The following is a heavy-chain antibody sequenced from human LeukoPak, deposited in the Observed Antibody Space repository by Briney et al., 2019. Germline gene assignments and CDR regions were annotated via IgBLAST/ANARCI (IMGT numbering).Heavy chain of an antibody. Sequence: ASVKVSCKASGYTFTSYGISWVRQAPGQGPEWMGWISAYNGNTNYAQKLQGRVTMTTDTSTSTAYMELRSLRSDDTAVYYCAREGTRRYFDWFYDAFDIWGQGTMVTVSS. CDR2: ISAYNGNT. CDR3: AREGTRRYFDWFYDAFDI. J-gene: IGHJ3*02. V-gene: IGHV1-18*01. CDR1: GYTFTSYG. D-gene: IGHD3-9*01.